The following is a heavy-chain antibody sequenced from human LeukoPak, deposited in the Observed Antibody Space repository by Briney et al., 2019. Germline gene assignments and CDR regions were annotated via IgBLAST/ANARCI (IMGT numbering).Heavy chain of an antibody. J-gene: IGHJ4*02. CDR2: ISAYNGNT. CDR3: ARDRTTYSSGWYLRLDY. CDR1: GYTFTSYG. V-gene: IGHV1-18*01. D-gene: IGHD6-19*01. Sequence: ASVKVSCKASGYTFTSYGISWVRQAPGQGLEWMGWISAYNGNTNYAQKLQGRVTMTTDTSTSTAYMELRSLRSDDTAVYYCARDRTTYSSGWYLRLDYWGQGTLVTVSS.